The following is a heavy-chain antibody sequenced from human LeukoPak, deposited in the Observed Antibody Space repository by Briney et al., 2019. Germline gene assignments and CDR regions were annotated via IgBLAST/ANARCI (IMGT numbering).Heavy chain of an antibody. J-gene: IGHJ3*02. CDR2: INPNSGGT. V-gene: IGHV1-2*02. CDR3: ARDHVLLWFGELLAFDI. D-gene: IGHD3-10*01. Sequence: ASVKVSCKASGYTFTGYYMHWVRQATGQGLEWMGWINPNSGGTNYAQKFQGRVTMTRDTSISTAYMELSRLRSDDAAVYYCARDHVLLWFGELLAFDIWGQGTMVTVSS. CDR1: GYTFTGYY.